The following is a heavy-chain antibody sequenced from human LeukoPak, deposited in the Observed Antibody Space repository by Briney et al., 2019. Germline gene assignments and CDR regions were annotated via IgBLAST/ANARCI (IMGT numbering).Heavy chain of an antibody. J-gene: IGHJ5*01. CDR3: ARVAVSGPTGWFDS. D-gene: IGHD2-8*02. CDR2: ISSTSAYI. CDR1: GFALKSYS. V-gene: IGHV3-21*01. Sequence: TGGSLRLSSAGSGFALKSYSLSWVRQAPGKGLEWVSSISSTSAYIYYADSVKGRFTISRDNVDNVVYLQMNSLGAEDTAVYYCARVAVSGPTGWFDSWGQGTLVIVSS.